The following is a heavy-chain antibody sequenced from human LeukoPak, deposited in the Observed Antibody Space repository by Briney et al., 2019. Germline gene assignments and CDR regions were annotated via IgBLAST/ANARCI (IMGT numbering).Heavy chain of an antibody. V-gene: IGHV3-30*02. CDR2: IRYDGSNK. D-gene: IGHD5-18*01. CDR1: GFTFSSYG. Sequence: GGSLRLSCAASGFTFSSYGMHWVRQAPGKGLEWVAFIRYDGSNKYYADSMKGRFTISRDNSKNTLCLQMNSLRAEDTAVYYCAKGSSIQLWPRVYYMDVWGKGTTVTISS. J-gene: IGHJ6*03. CDR3: AKGSSIQLWPRVYYMDV.